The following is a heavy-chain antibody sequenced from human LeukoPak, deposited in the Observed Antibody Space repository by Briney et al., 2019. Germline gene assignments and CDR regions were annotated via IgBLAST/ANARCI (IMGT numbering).Heavy chain of an antibody. D-gene: IGHD3-22*01. CDR2: ISSSSSYI. CDR1: GFTFSSYS. Sequence: GGSLRLSCAASGFTFSSYSMNWVRQAPGKGLEWVSSISSSSSYIYYADSVKGRFTISRDNAKNSLYLQMNSLRAEDTAVYYCARAPPGSSGPLDYWGQGTLVTVSS. CDR3: ARAPPGSSGPLDY. V-gene: IGHV3-21*01. J-gene: IGHJ4*02.